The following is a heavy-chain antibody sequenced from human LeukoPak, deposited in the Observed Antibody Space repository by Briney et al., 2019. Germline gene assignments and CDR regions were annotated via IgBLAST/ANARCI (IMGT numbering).Heavy chain of an antibody. CDR3: ARWGIAAAGTGF. Sequence: ASVKVSCKASGYTFTGYYMHWVRQAPGQGLEWMGRINPNSGGTNYAQEFQGRVTMTRDTSISTAYMELSRLRSDDTAVYYCARWGIAAAGTGFWGQGILVTVSS. V-gene: IGHV1-2*06. J-gene: IGHJ4*02. D-gene: IGHD6-13*01. CDR1: GYTFTGYY. CDR2: INPNSGGT.